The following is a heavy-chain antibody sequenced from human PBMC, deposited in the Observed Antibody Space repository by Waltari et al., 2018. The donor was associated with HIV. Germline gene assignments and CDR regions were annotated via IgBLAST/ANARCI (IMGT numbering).Heavy chain of an antibody. V-gene: IGHV3-9*01. Sequence: EMQLVESGGGLVQPGRSLRLSCAASGFNFDHSAMYWVRQAPGKGLEWVSGFSWNSDIIGYADSVKGRFTISRDNAKNSLYLQMNSLGAEDTALYYCAKDAASIHYYGMDVWGQGTTVTVS. CDR3: AKDAASIHYYGMDV. J-gene: IGHJ6*02. D-gene: IGHD2-2*01. CDR2: FSWNSDII. CDR1: GFNFDHSA.